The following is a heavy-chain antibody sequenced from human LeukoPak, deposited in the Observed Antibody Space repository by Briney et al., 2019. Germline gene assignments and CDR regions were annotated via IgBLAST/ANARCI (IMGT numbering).Heavy chain of an antibody. D-gene: IGHD4-11*01. V-gene: IGHV1-69*05. CDR2: IIPIFGTA. CDR3: ARGGMTTVTLGLELDY. CDR1: GGTFSSYA. J-gene: IGHJ4*02. Sequence: ASVKVSCKASGGTFSSYAISWVRQAPGQGLEWMGGIIPIFGTANYAQKFQGRVTMTRDTSTSTVYMELSSLRSEDTAVYYCARGGMTTVTLGLELDYWGQGTLVTVSS.